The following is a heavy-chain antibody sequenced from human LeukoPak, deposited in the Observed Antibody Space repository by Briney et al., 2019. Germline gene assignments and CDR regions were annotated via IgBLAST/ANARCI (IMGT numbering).Heavy chain of an antibody. CDR1: GFSLSTSGMC. D-gene: IGHD5-18*01. J-gene: IGHJ4*02. V-gene: IGHV2-70*01. Sequence: ECGPAEVKPTQTLTLTCTFSGFSLSTSGMCVSWIRQPPGKALEWLALIDWDDDKYYSTSLKTRLTISKDTSKNQVVLTMTNMDPVDTATYYCARITTSYGGYYFDYWGQGTLLRVPS. CDR2: IDWDDDK. CDR3: ARITTSYGGYYFDY.